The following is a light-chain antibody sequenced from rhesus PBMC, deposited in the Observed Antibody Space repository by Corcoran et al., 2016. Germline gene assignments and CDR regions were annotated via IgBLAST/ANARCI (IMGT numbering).Light chain of an antibody. CDR2: YAN. CDR3: LQGNSNPT. J-gene: IGKJ1*01. CDR1: QGISSY. Sequence: DIQMSQSPSSLSASVVDRVTITCRASQGISSYLNWYQQKPGKAPKLLIYYANSLASGVPSRFSGSGSGTEFTLTISSLQPEDFTTYCCLQGNSNPTFGQGTKVEIK. V-gene: IGKV1-32*02.